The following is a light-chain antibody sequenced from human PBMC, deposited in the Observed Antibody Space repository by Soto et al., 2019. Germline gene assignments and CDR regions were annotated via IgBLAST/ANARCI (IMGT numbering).Light chain of an antibody. J-gene: IGKJ1*01. CDR3: QQRRT. CDR1: QSVSSSY. V-gene: IGKV3-20*01. Sequence: EIVLTQSPGTLSLSPGERATLSCRASQSVSSSYLAWYQQKPGQAPRLLIYGASSRATGIPDRFSGSGSGTVFTLTISRLEPEDFAVYYCQQRRTFGQGTKVDIK. CDR2: GAS.